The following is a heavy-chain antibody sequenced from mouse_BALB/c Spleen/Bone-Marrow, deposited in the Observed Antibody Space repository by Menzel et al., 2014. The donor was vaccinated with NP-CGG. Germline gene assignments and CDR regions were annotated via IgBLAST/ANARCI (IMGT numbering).Heavy chain of an antibody. V-gene: IGHV14-4*02. J-gene: IGHJ2*01. CDR2: IDPENGDT. CDR1: GFNIKDYY. CDR3: NADPIT. Sequence: EVQLQQSGAELVGSGASVKLSCTASGFNIKDYYMNWVKQRPEQGLEWIGWIDPENGDTEYAPKFQGKATMTANTSSNTAFLQLSSLTSEDTGVYYCNADPITWGQGTTLTVSS.